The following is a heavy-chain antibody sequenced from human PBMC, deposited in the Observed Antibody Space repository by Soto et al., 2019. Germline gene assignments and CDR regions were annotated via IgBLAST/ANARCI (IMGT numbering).Heavy chain of an antibody. V-gene: IGHV5-51*01. CDR1: GYSFTSYW. D-gene: IGHD3-10*01. CDR2: IYPGDSDT. CDR3: ASPSVPGGSGWNKDYYYYGMDV. Sequence: PGESLKISCRGSGYSFTSYWIGWVRQMPGKGLEWMGIIYPGDSDTRYSPSFQGQVTISADKSISTAYLQWSSLKASDTAMYYCASPSVPGGSGWNKDYYYYGMDVWGQGTTVTVSS. J-gene: IGHJ6*02.